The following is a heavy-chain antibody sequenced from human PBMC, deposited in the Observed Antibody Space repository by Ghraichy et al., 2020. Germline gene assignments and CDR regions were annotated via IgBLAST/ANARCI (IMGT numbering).Heavy chain of an antibody. CDR2: ISGSGVST. CDR3: ARMGYDTSGYYYVPTFDI. J-gene: IGHJ3*02. D-gene: IGHD3-22*01. Sequence: TCAASGFTFTNYAVSWVRQAPGKGLEWVSAISGSGVSTYYADSVKGRFTISRDNSRNTLYLQMISLRDEDTAVYFCARMGYDTSGYYYVPTFDIWGQGTMVTVSS. V-gene: IGHV3-23*01. CDR1: GFTFTNYA.